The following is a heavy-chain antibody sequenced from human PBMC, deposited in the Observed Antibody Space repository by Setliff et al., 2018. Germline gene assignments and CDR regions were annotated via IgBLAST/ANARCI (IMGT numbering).Heavy chain of an antibody. CDR2: IHGEGFDT. V-gene: IGHV3-23*01. CDR3: ARNWATAQHYYYGMDV. J-gene: IGHJ6*02. D-gene: IGHD2-21*02. CDR1: GFTFSTYV. Sequence: GGSLRLSCAASGFTFSTYVMTWVRQAPGKGLEWVPSIHGEGFDTYYADSVKGRFTISRDNSKNTLFLQMNSLRADDTAVYYCARNWATAQHYYYGMDVWGQGTTVTVSS.